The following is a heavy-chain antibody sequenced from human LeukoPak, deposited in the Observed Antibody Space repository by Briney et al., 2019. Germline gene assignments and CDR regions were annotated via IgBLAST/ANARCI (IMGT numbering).Heavy chain of an antibody. D-gene: IGHD2-15*01. Sequence: PSETLSLTCVVYGGSFNDYYWRWIRQPPGKGLEWVGEIKHSGSSNYNPSLKSRVTISVDTSQTQVSLRLSSVTAAATAVYYCARGVYCSGDSCYPYYYYYMDVWGKGTTVTVSS. CDR1: GGSFNDYY. CDR2: IKHSGSS. CDR3: ARGVYCSGDSCYPYYYYYMDV. V-gene: IGHV4-34*01. J-gene: IGHJ6*03.